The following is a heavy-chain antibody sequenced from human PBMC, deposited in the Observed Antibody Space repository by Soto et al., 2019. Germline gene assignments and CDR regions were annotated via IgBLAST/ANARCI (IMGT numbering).Heavy chain of an antibody. V-gene: IGHV3-72*01. CDR3: AIASSDHFRKCYYMDV. D-gene: IGHD2-21*02. Sequence: EVQLVESGGGLVQPGGSLRLSCAASGFTFSDQYIDWVRQAPGKGLEWIGRSRNKANSYAIEYAAPVKGRFTIARDDSEKTLFLQKNSLKFDDTTVYYCAIASSDHFRKCYYMDVWGKWTTVTVS. CDR1: GFTFSDQY. J-gene: IGHJ6*03. CDR2: SRNKANSYAI.